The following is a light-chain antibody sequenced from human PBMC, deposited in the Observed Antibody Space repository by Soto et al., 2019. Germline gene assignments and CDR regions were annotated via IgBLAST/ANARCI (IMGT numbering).Light chain of an antibody. CDR2: EVS. CDR3: SSYTSSSTWV. CDR1: SSDVGGYNY. V-gene: IGLV2-14*01. J-gene: IGLJ3*02. Sequence: QSALTQPASVSGSPGQSITISCTGTSSDVGGYNYVSWYQQHPGKAPKLMIYEVSNRPSGVSNRFSGSKSGNTASLTISGLQAEDEADSYCSSYTSSSTWVFGGGTQLTVL.